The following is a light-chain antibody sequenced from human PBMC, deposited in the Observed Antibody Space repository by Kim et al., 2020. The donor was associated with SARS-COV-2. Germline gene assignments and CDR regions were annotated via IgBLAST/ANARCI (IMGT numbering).Light chain of an antibody. J-gene: IGKJ2*01. CDR3: QQYDNLPYT. V-gene: IGKV1-33*01. CDR1: HDISDY. CDR2: DSS. Sequence: DTQMTQSPSSLSASVGDRVTITCQASHDISDYLNWYQQKPGKAPKLLIYDSSNLETGVPSRFSGSRSGTDFTFTISSLQPEDMATYYCQQYDNLPYTFGQGTKLEIK.